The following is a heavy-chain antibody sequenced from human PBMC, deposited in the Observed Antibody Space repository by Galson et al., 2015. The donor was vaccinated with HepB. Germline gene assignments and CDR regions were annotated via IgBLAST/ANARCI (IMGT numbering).Heavy chain of an antibody. CDR3: AKESGYSLDF. Sequence: SLRLSCAASGFTFSTYAMSWVRQAPGKGLEWVSVIRGSGSSTYYADSVKGRFTISRDNSKSALYLQMSGLTAEDTAIYYCAKESGYSLDFWGQGTLVTVSS. V-gene: IGHV3-23*01. CDR1: GFTFSTYA. D-gene: IGHD5-12*01. CDR2: IRGSGSST. J-gene: IGHJ4*02.